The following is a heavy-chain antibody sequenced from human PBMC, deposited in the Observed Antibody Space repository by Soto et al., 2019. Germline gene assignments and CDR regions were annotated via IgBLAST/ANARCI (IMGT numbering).Heavy chain of an antibody. CDR2: LRPSGST. J-gene: IGHJ3*02. D-gene: IGHD3-10*01. Sequence: SETLSLTCSVSGGSVTTYYWSWIRQTPGKGLEWIGYLRPSGSTYSSPSLKSRVTISVDTSNNQFSLKLSSVTAADTAVYYCARDRGFDIWGQGTMVTVSS. CDR1: GGSVTTYY. CDR3: ARDRGFDI. V-gene: IGHV4-59*02.